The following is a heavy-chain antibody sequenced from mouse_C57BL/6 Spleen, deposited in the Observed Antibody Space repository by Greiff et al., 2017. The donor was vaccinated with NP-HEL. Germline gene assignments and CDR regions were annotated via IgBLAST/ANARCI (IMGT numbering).Heavy chain of an antibody. CDR1: GYTFTEYT. D-gene: IGHD1-1*01. V-gene: IGHV1-62-2*01. Sequence: VKLMESGAELVKPGASVKLSCKASGYTFTEYTIHWVKQRSGQGLEWIGWFYPGSGSIKYNEKFKDKATLTADKSSSTVYMELSRLTSEDSAVYFCARHEDRLRYFDYWGQGTTLTVSS. CDR2: FYPGSGSI. CDR3: ARHEDRLRYFDY. J-gene: IGHJ2*01.